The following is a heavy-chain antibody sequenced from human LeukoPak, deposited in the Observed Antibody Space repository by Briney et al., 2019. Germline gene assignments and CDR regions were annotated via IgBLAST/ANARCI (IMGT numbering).Heavy chain of an antibody. CDR2: ISSSSSYI. CDR3: ARGHSYDFWSGYSDY. V-gene: IGHV3-21*01. Sequence: GGSLRLSCAASGFTFSSYSMNWVRQAPGKGLEWVSSISSSSSYIYYADSVKGRFTISRDNAKNSLHLQMNSLRAEDTAVYYCARGHSYDFWSGYSDYWGQGTLVTVSS. CDR1: GFTFSSYS. D-gene: IGHD3-3*01. J-gene: IGHJ4*02.